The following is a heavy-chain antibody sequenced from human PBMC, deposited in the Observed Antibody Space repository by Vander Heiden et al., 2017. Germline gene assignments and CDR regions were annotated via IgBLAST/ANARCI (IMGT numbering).Heavy chain of an antibody. CDR3: AKDIHQEGEYYYGMDV. V-gene: IGHV3-9*01. Sequence: EVQLVESGGGLVQPGRSLRLSCAASGFTFDDYAMHWVRQAPGKGLEWVSGISWNSGSIGYADSVKGRFTISRDNAKNSLYLQMNSLRAEDTALYYCAKDIHQEGEYYYGMDVWGQGTTVTVSS. J-gene: IGHJ6*02. CDR1: GFTFDDYA. D-gene: IGHD3-16*01. CDR2: ISWNSGSI.